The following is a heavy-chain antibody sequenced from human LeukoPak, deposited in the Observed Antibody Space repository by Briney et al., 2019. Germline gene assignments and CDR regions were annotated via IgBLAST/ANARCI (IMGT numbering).Heavy chain of an antibody. J-gene: IGHJ5*02. D-gene: IGHD3-10*01. CDR3: ARLAGGELVLRFDP. V-gene: IGHV4-39*01. Sequence: SETLSLTCTVFGGSISSSSYYWGWIRQPPGKGLEWIGSIYYSGSTYYNPSLKSRVTISVDTSKNQFSLKLSSVTAADTAVYYCARLAGGELVLRFDPWGQGTLVTVSS. CDR1: GGSISSSSYY. CDR2: IYYSGST.